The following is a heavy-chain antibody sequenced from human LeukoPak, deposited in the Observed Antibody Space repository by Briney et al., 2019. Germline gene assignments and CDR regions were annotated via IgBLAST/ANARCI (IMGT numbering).Heavy chain of an antibody. CDR1: GFTFSSYW. D-gene: IGHD3-22*01. CDR3: ARWDNSGYYSLDY. CDR2: IHTDGSST. V-gene: IGHV3-74*01. Sequence: GGSLRLSCAASGFTFSSYWMHWVRQAPGKGLVWVSRIHTDGSSTNYADSVKGRITISRDNAKNTLYLQMNSLRAEDTAVYYCARWDNSGYYSLDYWGQGTLVTVSS. J-gene: IGHJ4*02.